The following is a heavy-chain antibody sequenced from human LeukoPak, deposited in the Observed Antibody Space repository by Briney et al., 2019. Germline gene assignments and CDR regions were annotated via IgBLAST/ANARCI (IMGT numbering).Heavy chain of an antibody. D-gene: IGHD4-17*01. CDR2: ISRSGSTE. V-gene: IGHV3-48*04. CDR3: ARTSNDDYGRDYGMDV. J-gene: IGHJ6*02. Sequence: PGGSLRLSCAASGFTFSSYNMNWVRQAPGKGLEWVASISRSGSTEYYADSVKGRFTMSRDNAKNSLYLQMNSLRAADTAVYYCARTSNDDYGRDYGMDVWGQGTTVTVSS. CDR1: GFTFSSYN.